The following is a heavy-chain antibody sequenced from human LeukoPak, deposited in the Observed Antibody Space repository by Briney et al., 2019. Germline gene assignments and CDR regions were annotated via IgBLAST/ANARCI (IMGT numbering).Heavy chain of an antibody. J-gene: IGHJ4*02. CDR1: GVSFSGYY. Sequence: SETLSLTCAVYGVSFSGYYWSWLRQPPGKGLEWIGEINHSGSTNYNPSLKSRVTISVDTSKNEFSLKLSSVTAADTAVYYCARPGYSSSWYRRYSSGWYYFDYWGQGTLVTVSS. CDR2: INHSGST. V-gene: IGHV4-34*01. CDR3: ARPGYSSSWYRRYSSGWYYFDY. D-gene: IGHD6-13*01.